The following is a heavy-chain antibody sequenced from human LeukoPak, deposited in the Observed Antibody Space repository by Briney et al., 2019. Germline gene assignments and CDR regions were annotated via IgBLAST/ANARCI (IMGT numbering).Heavy chain of an antibody. J-gene: IGHJ4*02. CDR1: GFSLSTSGVG. V-gene: IGHV2-5*02. D-gene: IGHD1-26*01. Sequence: SGPTLVNPTQTLTLTCTFSGFSLSTSGVGGGWIRQPPGKALEWLALIYWDDDKRYSPSLKSRLTITKDTSKNQVVLTMTNMDPVDTATYYCAHRSSGGSFTGYFDYWGQGTLVTVSS. CDR2: IYWDDDK. CDR3: AHRSSGGSFTGYFDY.